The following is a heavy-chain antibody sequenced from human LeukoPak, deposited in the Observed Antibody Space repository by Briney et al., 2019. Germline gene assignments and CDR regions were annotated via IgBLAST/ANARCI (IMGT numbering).Heavy chain of an antibody. CDR2: IYYSGSH. CDR3: ARVKAIGNWSDP. Sequence: PSEALFLTCTVSGCSISSYYCGWIRQPPGKVLEWIRSIYYSGSHYYHTPLKSRVLISVDTSKNQFPLKLSSVTDADPAVYYCARVKAIGNWSDPWGQGTLVTVSS. CDR1: GCSISSYY. J-gene: IGHJ5*02. V-gene: IGHV4-39*06. D-gene: IGHD2-15*01.